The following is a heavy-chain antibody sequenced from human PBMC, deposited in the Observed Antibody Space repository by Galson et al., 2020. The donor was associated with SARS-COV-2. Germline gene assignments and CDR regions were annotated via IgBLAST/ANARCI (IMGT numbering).Heavy chain of an antibody. CDR2: TNHRSQRSN. CDR1: GDTLSSNPAA. D-gene: IGHD6-13*01. CDR3: ARVPNRGGYYYYGRDD. V-gene: IGHV6-1*01. Sequence: QTLSLSRAISGDTLSSNPAAWNWTRYSPSSGLDGLGRTNHRSQRSNDHAVSVKSRITINPDTSKQQFSLQLNSVAPEDTAEYYCARVPNRGGYYYYGRDDWAKGPRATSP. J-gene: IGHJ6*02.